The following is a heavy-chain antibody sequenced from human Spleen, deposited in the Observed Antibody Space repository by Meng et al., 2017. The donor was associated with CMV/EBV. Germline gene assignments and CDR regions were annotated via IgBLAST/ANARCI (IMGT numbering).Heavy chain of an antibody. V-gene: IGHV4-39*07. CDR3: ARGSYSSSSFDY. Sequence: SETLSLTCTVSGGSISSYYWSWIRQPPGKGLEWIGSIYYSGSTYYNPSLKSRVTISVDTSKNQFSLKLSSVTAADTAVYYCARGSYSSSSFDYWGQGTLVTVSS. CDR2: IYYSGST. D-gene: IGHD6-6*01. CDR1: GGSISSYY. J-gene: IGHJ4*02.